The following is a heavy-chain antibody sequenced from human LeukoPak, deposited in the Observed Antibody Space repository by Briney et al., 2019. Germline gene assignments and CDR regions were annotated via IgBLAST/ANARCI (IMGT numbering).Heavy chain of an antibody. J-gene: IGHJ6*03. CDR2: IYYSGST. CDR1: GGSISSYY. CDR3: ARMGTYYYYYYMDV. V-gene: IGHV4-59*01. D-gene: IGHD1-1*01. Sequence: NPSETLSLTCTVSGGSISSYYWSWIRQPPGKGLEWIGDIYYSGSTNYNPSLKSRVTISVDTSKNQFSLKLSSVTAADTAVYYCARMGTYYYYYYMDVWGKGTTVTVSS.